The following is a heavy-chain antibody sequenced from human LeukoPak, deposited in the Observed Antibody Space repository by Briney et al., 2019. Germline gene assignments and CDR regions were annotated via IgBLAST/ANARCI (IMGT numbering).Heavy chain of an antibody. V-gene: IGHV3-33*01. CDR3: ATGGNYYYTH. J-gene: IGHJ1*01. D-gene: IGHD3-16*01. Sequence: GGSLRLSCAASGFSFRTYGMHWVRQAPGKGLEWVAVAYGDGSDKYYIDSVKGRFTISRDISKNTLYVQMNSLRAEDAAVYYCATGGNYYYTHWGQGTLVTVSS. CDR2: AYGDGSDK. CDR1: GFSFRTYG.